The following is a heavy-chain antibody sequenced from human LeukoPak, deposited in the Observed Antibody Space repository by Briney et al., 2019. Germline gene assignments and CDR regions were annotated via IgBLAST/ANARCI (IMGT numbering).Heavy chain of an antibody. CDR1: GFTFSSYA. V-gene: IGHV3-23*01. Sequence: GGSLRLSCVASGFTFSSYAMSWVRQAPGKGLQWVSVISGSGDITYYGDSVKGRFTISRDNSKNTLYLQMNSLRAEDTAVYYCAKQHAATGGYFDYWGQGTLVTVSS. CDR3: AKQHAATGGYFDY. CDR2: ISGSGDIT. J-gene: IGHJ4*02. D-gene: IGHD3-10*01.